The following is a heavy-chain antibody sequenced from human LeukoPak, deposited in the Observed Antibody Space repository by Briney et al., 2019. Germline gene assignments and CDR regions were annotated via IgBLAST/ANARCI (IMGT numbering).Heavy chain of an antibody. J-gene: IGHJ4*02. D-gene: IGHD3-22*01. CDR2: INSNGDEI. V-gene: IGHV3-23*01. CDR3: ARDLADSSDSYGVFDY. CDR1: GFTFSTYA. Sequence: GGSLRLSCAASGFTFSTYAMTWVGQAPGKGLEWVSGINSNGDEIYYADSVRGRFTISRDNSNNALYLQMNSLRAEDTAVYYCARDLADSSDSYGVFDYWGQGTLVTVSS.